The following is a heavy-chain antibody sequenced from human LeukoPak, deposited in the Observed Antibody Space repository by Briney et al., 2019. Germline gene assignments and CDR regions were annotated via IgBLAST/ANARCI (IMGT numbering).Heavy chain of an antibody. CDR3: ARGEQPGIAVAGTYYYYYGMDV. Sequence: SVKVSCKASGGTFSSYAISWVRQAPGQGLEWMGGIIPIFGTANYAQKFQGRVTITADESTSTAYMELSSLRSEDTAVYYCARGEQPGIAVAGTYYYYYGMDVWGQGTTVTVSS. V-gene: IGHV1-69*13. D-gene: IGHD6-19*01. CDR1: GGTFSSYA. CDR2: IIPIFGTA. J-gene: IGHJ6*02.